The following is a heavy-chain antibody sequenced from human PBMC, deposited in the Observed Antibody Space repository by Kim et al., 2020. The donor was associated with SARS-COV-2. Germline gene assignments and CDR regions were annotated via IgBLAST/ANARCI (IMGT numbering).Heavy chain of an antibody. J-gene: IGHJ3*02. CDR3: VKDRWSFDAFDM. CDR2: ISSNGGST. Sequence: GGSLRLSCSASGFTFSSYAMHWVRQTPGKGLEYVSGISSNGGSTYYADSVKGRFTISRDNSKNTLYLQMSSLRAEDTAVHYCVKDRWSFDAFDMWGQGTMVTVSS. CDR1: GFTFSSYA. V-gene: IGHV3-64D*09. D-gene: IGHD2-8*01.